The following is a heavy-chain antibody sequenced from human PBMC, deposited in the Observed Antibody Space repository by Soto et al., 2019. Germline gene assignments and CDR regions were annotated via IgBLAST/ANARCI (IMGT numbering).Heavy chain of an antibody. D-gene: IGHD6-19*01. CDR3: AREVEYTSAFGISSSFDY. Sequence: LRLSCAASGFTLSSYAIHWVRQAPGKGLEWVTVISKGGSNLYFADSVKGRFTISRDNSKNTLYLQMNSLRSEDTAVYYCAREVEYTSAFGISSSFDYWGQGTLVTVSS. J-gene: IGHJ4*02. CDR2: ISKGGSNL. CDR1: GFTLSSYA. V-gene: IGHV3-30-3*01.